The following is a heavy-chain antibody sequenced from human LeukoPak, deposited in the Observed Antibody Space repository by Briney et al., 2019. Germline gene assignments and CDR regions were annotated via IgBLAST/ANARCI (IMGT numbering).Heavy chain of an antibody. CDR3: ARRLYDSSGYYPNDAFDI. J-gene: IGHJ3*02. CDR1: GFTFSRNT. V-gene: IGHV3-21*01. CDR2: ISSSSSYI. Sequence: PGGSLRLSCAASGFTFSRNTMNWVRQAPGKGLEWVSSISSSSSYIYYADSVKGRFTISRDNAKNSLYLQMNSLRAEDTAVYYCARRLYDSSGYYPNDAFDIWGQGTMVTVSS. D-gene: IGHD3-22*01.